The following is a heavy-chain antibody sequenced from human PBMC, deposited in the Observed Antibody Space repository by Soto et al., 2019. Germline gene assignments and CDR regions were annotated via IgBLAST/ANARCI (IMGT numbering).Heavy chain of an antibody. CDR3: ARGVRVVGYYYHYMDV. V-gene: IGHV4-4*02. CDR2: IYHSGST. Sequence: QVQLQESGPGLVKPSGTLSLTCAVSSGSISSSNWWSWVRQPPGKGLEWIGEIYHSGSTNYNPSLKSRVTISVDKSKNQFPLKLSSVTAADTAVYYCARGVRVVGYYYHYMDVWGKGTTVTVSS. D-gene: IGHD3-10*01. J-gene: IGHJ6*03. CDR1: SGSISSSNW.